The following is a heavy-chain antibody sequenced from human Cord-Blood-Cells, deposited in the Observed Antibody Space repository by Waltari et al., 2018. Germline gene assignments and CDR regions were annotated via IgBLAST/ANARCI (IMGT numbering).Heavy chain of an antibody. CDR2: IYYSGST. Sequence: QVQLQESGPGLVKPSETLSLTCPVSGGSISSYYWSWIRQPPGTGLEWIGYIYYSGSTNYNPSLKSRVTISVDTSKNQFSLKLSSVTAADTAVYYCARAIAAAGAFDIWGQGTMVTVSS. J-gene: IGHJ3*02. CDR3: ARAIAAAGAFDI. V-gene: IGHV4-59*01. CDR1: GGSISSYY. D-gene: IGHD6-13*01.